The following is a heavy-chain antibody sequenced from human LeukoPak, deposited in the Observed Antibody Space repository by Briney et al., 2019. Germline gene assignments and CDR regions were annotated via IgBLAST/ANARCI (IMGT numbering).Heavy chain of an antibody. V-gene: IGHV1-8*02. CDR2: MNPNSGNT. CDR1: GGTFSSYA. D-gene: IGHD3-9*01. CDR3: ARANDILTGYWFDP. J-gene: IGHJ5*02. Sequence: ASVKVSCKASGGTFSSYAINWVRQATGQGLEWMGWMNPNSGNTGYAQKFQGRVTMTRNTSISTAYMELSSLRSEDTAVYYCARANDILTGYWFDPWGQGTLVTVSS.